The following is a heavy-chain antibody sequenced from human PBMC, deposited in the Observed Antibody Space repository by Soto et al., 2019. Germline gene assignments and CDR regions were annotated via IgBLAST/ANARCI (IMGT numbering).Heavy chain of an antibody. D-gene: IGHD3-22*01. CDR3: ARDPSMIVAFDI. Sequence: PGGSLRVSCASSVFTFSIYSMNWVRQAPGKGLEWVSSISSSSSYIYYADSVKGRFTISRDNAKNSLYLQMNSLRAKDTAVYYCARDPSMIVAFDIWGQGTMVTVSS. V-gene: IGHV3-21*01. J-gene: IGHJ3*02. CDR2: ISSSSSYI. CDR1: VFTFSIYS.